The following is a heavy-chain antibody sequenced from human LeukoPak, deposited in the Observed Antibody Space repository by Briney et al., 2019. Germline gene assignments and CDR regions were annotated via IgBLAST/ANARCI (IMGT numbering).Heavy chain of an antibody. Sequence: GGSLRLSCAASGFTVSSNYMSWVRQAPGKGLEWVSVIYSGGSTHYADSVKGRFTISRDNSKNTLYLQMNSLRAEDTAVYYCARCIAVAGCYFDYWGQGTLVTVSS. V-gene: IGHV3-66*01. CDR2: IYSGGST. J-gene: IGHJ4*02. D-gene: IGHD6-19*01. CDR3: ARCIAVAGCYFDY. CDR1: GFTVSSNY.